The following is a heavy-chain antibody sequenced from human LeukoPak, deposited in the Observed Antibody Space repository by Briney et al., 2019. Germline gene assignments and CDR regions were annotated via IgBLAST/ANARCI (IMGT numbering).Heavy chain of an antibody. Sequence: PGGSLRLFCAASGFAFSDYYMSWIRQAPGKGLEWVSYISSSGSTIYYADSVKGRFTISRDNAKNSLYLQMNSLRAEDTALYYCARGYSRAAFDIWGQGTMVTVSS. CDR2: ISSSGSTI. CDR3: ARGYSRAAFDI. J-gene: IGHJ3*02. CDR1: GFAFSDYY. D-gene: IGHD2-15*01. V-gene: IGHV3-11*04.